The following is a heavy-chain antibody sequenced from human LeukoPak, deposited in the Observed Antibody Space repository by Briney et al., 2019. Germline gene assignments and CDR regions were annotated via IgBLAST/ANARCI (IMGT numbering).Heavy chain of an antibody. Sequence: GGSLRLSCAASGFTFSSYAMTWVRQAPGKRLAWVSAIIGSGRSTYYADSVKGRFTISRDNSKNTLYLQMNSLRAEDTAVYYCAKGRTSGLVDAFDIWGQGTLVTVSS. V-gene: IGHV3-23*01. CDR1: GFTFSSYA. J-gene: IGHJ3*02. CDR3: AKGRTSGLVDAFDI. CDR2: IIGSGRST. D-gene: IGHD1-26*01.